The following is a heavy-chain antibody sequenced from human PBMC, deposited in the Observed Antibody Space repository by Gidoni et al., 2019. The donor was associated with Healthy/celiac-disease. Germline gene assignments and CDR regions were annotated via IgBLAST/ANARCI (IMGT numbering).Heavy chain of an antibody. D-gene: IGHD3-3*01. Sequence: QVQRVESGGGLVKPGGSLRLSCAASGFPFSDYYMSWTRQAPGKGLEWVSYISSSGSTIYYADSVKGRFTISRDNAKNSLYLQMNSLRAEDTAVYYCARQSGITITYYYFDYWGQGTLVTVSS. V-gene: IGHV3-11*01. CDR2: ISSSGSTI. CDR1: GFPFSDYY. J-gene: IGHJ4*02. CDR3: ARQSGITITYYYFDY.